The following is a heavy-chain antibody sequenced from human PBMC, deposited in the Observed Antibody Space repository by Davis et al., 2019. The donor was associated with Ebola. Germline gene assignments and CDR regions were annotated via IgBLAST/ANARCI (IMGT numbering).Heavy chain of an antibody. CDR1: GGSFSGYY. Sequence: PSETLSLTCAVYGGSFSGYYWSWIRQPPGKGLEWIGEINHSGSTNYNPSLKSRVTISVDTSKNQFSLKLSSVTAADTAVYYCARERRLWFRELFSRNGPYYFDYWGQGTLVTVSS. V-gene: IGHV4-34*01. CDR3: ARERRLWFRELFSRNGPYYFDY. J-gene: IGHJ4*02. CDR2: INHSGST. D-gene: IGHD3-10*01.